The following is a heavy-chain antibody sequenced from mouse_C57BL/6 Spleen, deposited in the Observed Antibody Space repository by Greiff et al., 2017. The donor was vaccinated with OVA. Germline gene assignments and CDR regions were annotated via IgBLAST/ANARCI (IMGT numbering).Heavy chain of an antibody. CDR1: GYTFTDYY. CDR3: ARSGNYDAMDY. J-gene: IGHJ4*01. CDR2: IYPYNGGT. D-gene: IGHD2-1*01. V-gene: IGHV1-19*01. Sequence: EVQLQQSGPVLVKPGASVKMSCKASGYTFTDYYMNWVKQSPGKRLEWIGVIYPYNGGTSYNQKFKGKATLTVDKSSSTAYMELNSLTSEDSAVYYCARSGNYDAMDYWGQGTSVTVSS.